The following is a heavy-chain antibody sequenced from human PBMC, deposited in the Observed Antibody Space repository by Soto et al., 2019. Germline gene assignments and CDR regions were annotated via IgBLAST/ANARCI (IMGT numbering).Heavy chain of an antibody. D-gene: IGHD5-12*01. J-gene: IGHJ4*02. CDR1: GGSISSSSYY. CDR2: IYYSGST. CDR3: ARQIVATIRPWDY. Sequence: SETLSLTCTVSGGSISSSSYYWGWIRQPPGKGLEWIGSIYYSGSTYYNPSLKSRVTISVDTSKNQFSLKLSSVTAADTAVYYCARQIVATIRPWDYWGQGTLVTVSS. V-gene: IGHV4-39*01.